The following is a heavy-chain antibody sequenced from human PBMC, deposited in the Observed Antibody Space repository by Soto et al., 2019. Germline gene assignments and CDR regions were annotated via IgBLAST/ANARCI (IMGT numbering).Heavy chain of an antibody. CDR2: IYFNGKT. CDR1: SGSVTIDNYY. CDR3: ARGTSHEGSIEMTFDS. J-gene: IGHJ4*02. Sequence: SETLSLTCNVSSGSVTIDNYYWTRLRQSPEKGLEWIGYIYFNGKTYYSPSLKSRSTISVDTSKRRFFLTLTSVTAADTAVYYCARGTSHEGSIEMTFDSWGQGRLVTVSS. V-gene: IGHV4-31*03. D-gene: IGHD1-26*01.